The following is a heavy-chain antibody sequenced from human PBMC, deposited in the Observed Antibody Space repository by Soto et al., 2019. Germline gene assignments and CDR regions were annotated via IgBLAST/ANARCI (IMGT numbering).Heavy chain of an antibody. J-gene: IGHJ4*02. V-gene: IGHV3-7*01. Sequence: SGFTLSSYWMNWVRQAPGKGLELVANIKQDGSEKYCADCLKGRFAISRDDSKQTAYLEMKSLRAEDTAAYYCGRDPYSGARYYLDLWGQGTQVTVSS. CDR3: GRDPYSGARYYLDL. D-gene: IGHD1-26*01. CDR2: IKQDGSEK. CDR1: GFTLSSYW.